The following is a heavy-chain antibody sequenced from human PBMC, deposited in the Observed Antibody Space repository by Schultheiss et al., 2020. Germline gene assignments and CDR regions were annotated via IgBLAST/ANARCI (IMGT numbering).Heavy chain of an antibody. CDR2: IYYSGST. CDR3: ARGRMIAGTTGVRGAFVI. V-gene: IGHV4-31*11. CDR1: GGSINSGGYY. J-gene: IGHJ3*02. Sequence: TLSLTCAVSGGSINSGGYYWNWIRQHPGKGLEWIGYIYYSGSTYYNPSLKSRLTVSLDTSKNQFSLKLSSVTAADTAVYYCARGRMIAGTTGVRGAFVIWGQATMVIVSS. D-gene: IGHD1-7*01.